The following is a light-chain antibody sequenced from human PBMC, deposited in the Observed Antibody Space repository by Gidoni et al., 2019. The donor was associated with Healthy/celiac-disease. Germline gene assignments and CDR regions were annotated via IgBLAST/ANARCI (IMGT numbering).Light chain of an antibody. CDR1: TLGDKY. Sequence: SYELNQPPSVSVSPGQTASITCSGDTLGDKYACWYQQKPGKSPVLVSYQDSKRPSGITERVSGSNSGNTATLTISGTQAMDEADYYCQAWDSSTGVFGTGTKVTVL. V-gene: IGLV3-1*01. CDR3: QAWDSSTGV. CDR2: QDS. J-gene: IGLJ1*01.